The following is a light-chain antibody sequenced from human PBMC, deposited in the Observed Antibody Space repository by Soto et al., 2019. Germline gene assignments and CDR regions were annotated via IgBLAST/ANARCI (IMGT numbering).Light chain of an antibody. CDR1: QSVSSY. J-gene: IGKJ5*01. CDR3: QQRSNWPPIT. Sequence: EIVLTQSPATLSLSRGERATRSCRASQSVSSYLAWYQQKPGQAPRLLIYDASNRATGIPARFSGSGSGTDFTLTISSLEPEDFAVYYCQQRSNWPPITFGQGTRLEIK. CDR2: DAS. V-gene: IGKV3-11*01.